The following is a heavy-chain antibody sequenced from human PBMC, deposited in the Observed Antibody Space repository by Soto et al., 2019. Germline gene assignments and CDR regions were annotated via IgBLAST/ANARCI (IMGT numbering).Heavy chain of an antibody. V-gene: IGHV3-23*01. Sequence: ETLSLTCTVSDISIGNYYFNWIRQPPGKGLEWVSGIWGSGDRTFYADSVKGRFTISRDNSRNTLYLQMYSLTAEDTALYSCATTGPYCGGDCTRYFYGMDVWGQGTTVTVSS. CDR2: IWGSGDRT. J-gene: IGHJ6*02. CDR1: DISIGNYY. D-gene: IGHD2-21*02. CDR3: ATTGPYCGGDCTRYFYGMDV.